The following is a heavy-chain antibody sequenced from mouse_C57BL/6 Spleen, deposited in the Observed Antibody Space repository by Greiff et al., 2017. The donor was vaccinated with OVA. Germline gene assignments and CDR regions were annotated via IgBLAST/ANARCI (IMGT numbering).Heavy chain of an antibody. CDR1: GFTFTDYY. D-gene: IGHD3-3*01. V-gene: IGHV7-3*01. Sequence: EVKVVESGGGLVQPGGSLSLSCAASGFTFTDYYMSWVRQPPGKALEWLGFIRNKANGYTTEYSASVKGRFTISRDNSQSILYLQMNALRAEDSATYYCARYGGRYFDYWGQGTTLTVSS. CDR3: ARYGGRYFDY. CDR2: IRNKANGYTT. J-gene: IGHJ2*01.